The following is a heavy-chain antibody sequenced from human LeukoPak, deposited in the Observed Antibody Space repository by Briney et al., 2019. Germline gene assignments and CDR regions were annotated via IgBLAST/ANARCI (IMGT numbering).Heavy chain of an antibody. CDR2: IYTSGNT. CDR3: AKVATFGVVEYYFDY. V-gene: IGHV4-4*07. CDR1: GGSISSYY. Sequence: PSETLSLTCTVSGGSISSYYWSWIRQPAGKGLEWIGRIYTSGNTNYNPSLKSRVTMSVDTSKKQFSLKLSSVTAADTAVYCCAKVATFGVVEYYFDYWGQGTLVTVSS. D-gene: IGHD3-3*01. J-gene: IGHJ4*02.